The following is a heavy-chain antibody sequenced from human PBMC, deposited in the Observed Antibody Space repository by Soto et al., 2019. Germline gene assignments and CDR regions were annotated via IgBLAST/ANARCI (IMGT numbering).Heavy chain of an antibody. CDR1: GYSFTSYW. D-gene: IGHD6-13*01. CDR3: ASLGFPYSSSWYAYYYYGMDV. CDR2: IDPSDSYT. J-gene: IGHJ6*02. Sequence: GESLKISCKGSGYSFTSYWISWVRQMPGKGLEWMGRIDPSDSYTNYSPSFQGHVTISADKSISTAYLQWSSLKASDTAMYYCASLGFPYSSSWYAYYYYGMDVWGQGTTVTVSS. V-gene: IGHV5-10-1*01.